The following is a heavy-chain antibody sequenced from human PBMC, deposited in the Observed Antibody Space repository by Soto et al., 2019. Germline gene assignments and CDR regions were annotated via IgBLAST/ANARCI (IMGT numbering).Heavy chain of an antibody. D-gene: IGHD1-1*01. J-gene: IGHJ4*02. V-gene: IGHV4-30-4*01. CDR3: VRYNGARVYFDN. CDR1: GGSINNGDYY. Sequence: QGQLQESCPGLVQPSQTLSLTCTVSGGSINNGDYYWTWIRQSPEKGLEWVGYIYYSGSTYYNPSLKRRVTISIDMSINEFSLNLNSVNAADTAVYYFVRYNGARVYFDNWGEGSLVTFSS. CDR2: IYYSGST.